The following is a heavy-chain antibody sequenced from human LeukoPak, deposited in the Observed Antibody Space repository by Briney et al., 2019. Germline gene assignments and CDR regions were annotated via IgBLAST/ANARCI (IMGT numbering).Heavy chain of an antibody. CDR2: ISSSGSTI. V-gene: IGHV3-11*01. D-gene: IGHD5-18*01. CDR1: GFTFSDYY. Sequence: GGSLRLSCAASGFTFSDYYMSWIRQAPGKGLEWVSYISSSGSTIYYADSVKGRFTISRDNAKNSLYLQMNSLRAEDTAVYYCARDRGSGYSYGWSPYYYGMDVWGQGTTVTVSS. J-gene: IGHJ6*02. CDR3: ARDRGSGYSYGWSPYYYGMDV.